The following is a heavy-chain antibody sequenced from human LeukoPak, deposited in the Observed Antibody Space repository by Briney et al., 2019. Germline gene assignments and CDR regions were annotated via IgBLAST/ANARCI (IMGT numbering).Heavy chain of an antibody. CDR1: GGSISSYY. Sequence: KTSETLSLTCTVSGGSISSYYWSWLRQPAGKGLEWLGRIYTSGSTNYNPSLKSRVTLSVDTSKNQFSLKLSSVTAADTAVYYCATSKSSSGWYWDYWGQGTLVTVSS. CDR3: ATSKSSSGWYWDY. D-gene: IGHD6-19*01. V-gene: IGHV4-4*07. CDR2: IYTSGST. J-gene: IGHJ4*02.